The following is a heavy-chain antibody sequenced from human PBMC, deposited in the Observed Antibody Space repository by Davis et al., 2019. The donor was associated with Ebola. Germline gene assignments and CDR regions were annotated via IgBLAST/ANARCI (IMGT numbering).Heavy chain of an antibody. Sequence: GGSLRLSCAASGFTFSGSAMHWVRQASGKGLEWVGRIRSKANSYATAYAASVKGRFTISRDDSKNTAYLQMNSLKTEDTAVYYCASTRGLLDYWGQGTLVTVSS. J-gene: IGHJ4*02. D-gene: IGHD3/OR15-3a*01. V-gene: IGHV3-73*01. CDR3: ASTRGLLDY. CDR2: IRSKANSYAT. CDR1: GFTFSGSA.